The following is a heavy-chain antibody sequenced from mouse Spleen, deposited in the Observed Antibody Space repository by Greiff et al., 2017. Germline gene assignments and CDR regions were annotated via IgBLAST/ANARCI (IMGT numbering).Heavy chain of an antibody. V-gene: IGHV14-2*01. CDR2: IDPEDGET. CDR1: GFNIKDYY. J-gene: IGHJ4*01. D-gene: IGHD2-4*01. CDR3: ARRLFYYDYDGAMDY. Sequence: VHVKQSGAELVKPGASVKLSCTASGFNIKDYYMHWVKQRTEQGLEWIGRIDPEDGETKYAPKFQGKATITADTSSNTAYLQLSSLTSEDTAVYYCARRLFYYDYDGAMDYWGQGTSVTVSS.